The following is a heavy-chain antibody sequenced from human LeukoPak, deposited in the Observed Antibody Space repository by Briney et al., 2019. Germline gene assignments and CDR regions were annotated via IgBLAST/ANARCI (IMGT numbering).Heavy chain of an antibody. Sequence: SSETLSLTCAVYGGSFSGYYWSWIRQPPGKGLEWIGEINHSGSTNYNPSLKSRVTISVDTSKNQFSLKLNSVTAADTAVYYCARGVFGYSSGWLTPPPSYYLDTWGQGTLVTVSS. CDR1: GGSFSGYY. V-gene: IGHV4-34*01. J-gene: IGHJ4*02. D-gene: IGHD6-19*01. CDR2: INHSGST. CDR3: ARGVFGYSSGWLTPPPSYYLDT.